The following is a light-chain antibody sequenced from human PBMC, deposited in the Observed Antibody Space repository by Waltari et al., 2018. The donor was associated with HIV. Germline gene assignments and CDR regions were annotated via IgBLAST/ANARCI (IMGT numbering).Light chain of an antibody. Sequence: EIVLTQSRHPVFVSRGKSHPLLQGQSECSQRLFSLVPTNPGQAPRLLIFGASSRAPGIPDRFSGSGAVTDFILTISRLEPEDCAVYYCQQYAASPLTFGGGTRVEIK. CDR3: QQYAASPLT. J-gene: IGKJ4*01. CDR2: GAS. CDR1: ECSQRL. V-gene: IGKV3-20*01.